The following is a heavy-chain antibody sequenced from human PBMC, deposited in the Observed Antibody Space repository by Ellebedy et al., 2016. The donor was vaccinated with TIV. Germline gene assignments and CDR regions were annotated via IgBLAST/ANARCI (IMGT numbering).Heavy chain of an antibody. Sequence: KVSCKGSGYSFTSYWIGWVRQVPGKGLEWMGIIYPGDSDTRYSPSFQGQVTISADKSISTAYLQSSSLKASDTAMYYCARRITMVRGVIRETYAFDIWGQGTMVTVSS. J-gene: IGHJ3*02. V-gene: IGHV5-51*01. CDR2: IYPGDSDT. D-gene: IGHD3-10*01. CDR3: ARRITMVRGVIRETYAFDI. CDR1: GYSFTSYW.